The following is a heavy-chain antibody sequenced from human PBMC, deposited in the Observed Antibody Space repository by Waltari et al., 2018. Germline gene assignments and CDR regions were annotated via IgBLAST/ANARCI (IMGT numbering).Heavy chain of an antibody. Sequence: QVQLVQSGAEVTKPGASVKVSCRASGYTFGDFGISWLRQAPGQGLGWMGGRSANKGHTNQAQKLLSRLIMTKDTSTTTVYRELNWRTSDDTAGYYCARERRRLMEGGYLVALDRWSQGTPVTVSS. J-gene: IGHJ5*02. CDR1: GYTFGDFG. D-gene: IGHD5-12*01. CDR2: RSANKGHT. V-gene: IGHV1-18*01. CDR3: ARERRRLMEGGYLVALDR.